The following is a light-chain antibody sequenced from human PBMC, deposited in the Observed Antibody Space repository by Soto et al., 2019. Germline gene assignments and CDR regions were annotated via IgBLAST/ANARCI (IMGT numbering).Light chain of an antibody. Sequence: DIQMTQSPSSLSASVGDRVTITCRASQGITNYLAWYQQKPGKVPKLLIYAASTLQSGVPSRFSGSGSGTDFTLTISSLQPEDVGTYYCQKYNSAPRTFGQGAKVDIK. CDR2: AAS. V-gene: IGKV1-27*01. J-gene: IGKJ1*01. CDR1: QGITNY. CDR3: QKYNSAPRT.